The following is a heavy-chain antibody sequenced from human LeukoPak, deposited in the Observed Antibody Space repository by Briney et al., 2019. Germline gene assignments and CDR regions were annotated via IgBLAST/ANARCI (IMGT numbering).Heavy chain of an antibody. CDR2: IIPIFGTA. D-gene: IGHD6-19*01. CDR3: ARGPVDSSGWPPLDY. V-gene: IGHV1-69*13. J-gene: IGHJ4*02. CDR1: GGTFSSYA. Sequence: AASVKVSRKASGGTFSSYAISWVRRAPGQGLEWMGGIIPIFGTANYAQKFQGRVTITADESTSTAYMELSSLGSEDTAVYYCARGPVDSSGWPPLDYWGQGTLVTVSS.